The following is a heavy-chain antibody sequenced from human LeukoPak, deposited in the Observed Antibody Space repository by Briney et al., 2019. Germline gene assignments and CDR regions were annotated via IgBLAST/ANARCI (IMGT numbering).Heavy chain of an antibody. Sequence: GGSLRLSCAASGFTVSSNYMTWVRQAPGKGLEWVSVIYSGGGTYYADSVKGRFTISRDNSKNTPYLQMNSLRAEDTAVYYCATRKSRYGGDYWGQGTLVTVSS. D-gene: IGHD3-10*01. CDR2: IYSGGGT. V-gene: IGHV3-53*01. CDR1: GFTVSSNY. J-gene: IGHJ4*02. CDR3: ATRKSRYGGDY.